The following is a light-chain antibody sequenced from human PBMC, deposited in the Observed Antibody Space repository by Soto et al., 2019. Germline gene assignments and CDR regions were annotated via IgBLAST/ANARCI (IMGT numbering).Light chain of an antibody. CDR3: QQTSSTPT. Sequence: DIQLTQSPSFLSASLGDRVTITCRASQSIRSYLNWYQQKPGKAPKLLIYAASSLQTGVSSRFSGSGSGTDFTLTISNLQPEDFATYYCQQTSSTPTFGGGTKVDIK. CDR2: AAS. V-gene: IGKV1-39*01. J-gene: IGKJ4*01. CDR1: QSIRSY.